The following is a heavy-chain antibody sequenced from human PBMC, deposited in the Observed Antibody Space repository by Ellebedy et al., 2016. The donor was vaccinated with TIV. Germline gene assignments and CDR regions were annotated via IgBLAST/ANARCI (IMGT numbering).Heavy chain of an antibody. J-gene: IGHJ4*02. Sequence: SVKVSXKASGGTFSSYAISWVRQAPGQGLEWMGGIIPIFGTANYAQKFQGRVTITADESTSTAYMELSSLRSEDTAVYYCAREGQYYDSSGYYPPYFDYWGQGTLVTVSS. V-gene: IGHV1-69*13. CDR2: IIPIFGTA. CDR3: AREGQYYDSSGYYPPYFDY. CDR1: GGTFSSYA. D-gene: IGHD3-22*01.